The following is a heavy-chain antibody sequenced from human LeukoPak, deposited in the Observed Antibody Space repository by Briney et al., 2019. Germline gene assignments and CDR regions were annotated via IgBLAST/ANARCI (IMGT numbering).Heavy chain of an antibody. D-gene: IGHD6-19*01. CDR2: IYRSGDT. V-gene: IGHV4-4*07. Sequence: SETLSLTCIVSGYPISSFYWSWVRQPAGKGLEWVGRIYRSGDTNYNPSLKSRVTMSVDTSKNQFSLKLTSVTAADSAVYYCAREGYSSGWDRGYFDLWGRGTLVTVSS. CDR3: AREGYSSGWDRGYFDL. CDR1: GYPISSFY. J-gene: IGHJ2*01.